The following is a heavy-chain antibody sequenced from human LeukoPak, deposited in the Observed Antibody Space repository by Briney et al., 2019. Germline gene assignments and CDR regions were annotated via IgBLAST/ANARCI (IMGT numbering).Heavy chain of an antibody. CDR1: GFTFGNYW. D-gene: IGHD6-25*01. V-gene: IGHV3-74*03. CDR3: ASPYSSGL. Sequence: QPGGSLRLSCATSGFTFGNYWMHWVRQAPGKGLVWVSGINGDGSRTKYEDSVKGRFTVSRDNAKNTLYLQMNSLRAEDTAVYYCASPYSSGLWGQGTLVTVSS. CDR2: INGDGSRT. J-gene: IGHJ1*01.